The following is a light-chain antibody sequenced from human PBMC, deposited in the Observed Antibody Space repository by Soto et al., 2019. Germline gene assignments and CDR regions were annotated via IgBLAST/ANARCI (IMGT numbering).Light chain of an antibody. CDR2: DVT. CDR1: SRDVGYYNS. J-gene: IGLJ1*01. CDR3: FSYAGSYTNV. Sequence: QSVLTQPRSVSGSPGQSVTISCTGTSRDVGYYNSVSWYQQKPTKAPTLIIYDVTKLPSGVTDRYSGYESGNTTSLTISGLQPEDEADYYCFSYAGSYTNVFGTGNKVTV. V-gene: IGLV2-11*01.